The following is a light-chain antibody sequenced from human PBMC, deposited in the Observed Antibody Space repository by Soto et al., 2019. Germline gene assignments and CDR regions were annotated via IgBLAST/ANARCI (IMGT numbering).Light chain of an antibody. CDR1: QGISTY. J-gene: IGKJ5*01. CDR2: AAS. CDR3: QQAISFTIT. V-gene: IGKV1-12*01. Sequence: DIQMTQSPSSVSASIGDRVSITCRASQGISTYLGWYQQKPGKAPKLLIYAASSLQTGVPSRFSGSGSGTDFTLTISSLQPEDFGTYYCQQAISFTITFGQGTRLQIK.